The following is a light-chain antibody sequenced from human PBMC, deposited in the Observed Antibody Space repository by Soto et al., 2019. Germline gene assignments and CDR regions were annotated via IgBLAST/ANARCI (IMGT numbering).Light chain of an antibody. CDR1: QGISTY. CDR2: KAS. J-gene: IGKJ1*01. CDR3: QQYNSYSRT. Sequence: DIQMTQSPSSLSASLGDRVTITCRASQGISTYLNWYQQRPGKAPKLLVYKASSLESGVPSRFSGSGSGTEFTLTISSLQPDDFATYYCQQYNSYSRTFGQGTKVDI. V-gene: IGKV1-5*03.